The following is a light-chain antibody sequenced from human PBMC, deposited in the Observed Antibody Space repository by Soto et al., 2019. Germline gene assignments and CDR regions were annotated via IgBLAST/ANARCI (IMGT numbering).Light chain of an antibody. J-gene: IGKJ1*01. CDR2: GAS. CDR3: LQHNSYPPT. CDR1: QGINNY. V-gene: IGKV1-17*03. Sequence: DIQMTQSPSAMSASVGDRVTITCRASQGINNYLDWFQQKPGKVPKRLIYGASSLQSGVPSRFSGSGSGTEFTLTISRLQPEDFATYYCLQHNSYPPTFDQGTKVEIK.